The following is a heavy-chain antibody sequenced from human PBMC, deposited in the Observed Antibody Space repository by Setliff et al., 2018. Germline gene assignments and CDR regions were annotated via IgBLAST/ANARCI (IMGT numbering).Heavy chain of an antibody. Sequence: PSETLSLTCSVSDDSFYSSSYYWAWIRRPPGRGLEWIGSISYDGATNYNSSLKSRVAMSLDVPERQFALKLSSVTAVDAAVYYCAREGRWDYSYPIYWGQGILVTVSS. CDR3: AREGRWDYSYPIY. V-gene: IGHV4-39*01. J-gene: IGHJ4*02. CDR2: ISYDGAT. CDR1: DDSFYSSSYY. D-gene: IGHD4-4*01.